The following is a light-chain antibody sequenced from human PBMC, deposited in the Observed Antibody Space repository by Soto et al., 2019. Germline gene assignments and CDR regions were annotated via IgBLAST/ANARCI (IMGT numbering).Light chain of an antibody. CDR1: SSDVGGYHY. Sequence: QSVPTQPPSASGSPGQSVTISCTGTSSDVGGYHYVSWYQQHPGKAPKLMIHEVTKRPSGVPDRFSGSKSGNTASLTVSGLQGEDEADYYCSSYAGSNNLVFGGVTKLTVL. J-gene: IGLJ2*01. V-gene: IGLV2-8*01. CDR2: EVT. CDR3: SSYAGSNNLV.